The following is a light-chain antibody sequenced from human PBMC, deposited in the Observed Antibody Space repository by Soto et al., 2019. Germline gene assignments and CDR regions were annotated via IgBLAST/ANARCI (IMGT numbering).Light chain of an antibody. Sequence: QSALTQPASVSGSPGQSITISCTGTSSDVGGYKYVSWYQQHPGKAPKLMIYEVSNRPSGVSNRFSGSKSGNTASLTISGLQAEDEGDYYCCAYAGSGTFVFGGGTKLTVL. CDR1: SSDVGGYKY. CDR3: CAYAGSGTFV. CDR2: EVS. V-gene: IGLV2-14*01. J-gene: IGLJ3*02.